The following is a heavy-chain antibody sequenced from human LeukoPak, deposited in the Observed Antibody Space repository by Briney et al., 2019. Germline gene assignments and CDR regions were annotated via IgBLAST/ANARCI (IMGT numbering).Heavy chain of an antibody. Sequence: GGSLRLSCAASGFTFSNYFMSWVRQAPGKGLEWVSSISSSSSYIYYADSVKGRFTISRDNAKNSLYLQMNSLRAEDTAVYYCARDEYYDSSFDYWGQGALVTVSS. J-gene: IGHJ4*02. CDR2: ISSSSSYI. CDR3: ARDEYYDSSFDY. CDR1: GFTFSNYF. D-gene: IGHD3-22*01. V-gene: IGHV3-21*01.